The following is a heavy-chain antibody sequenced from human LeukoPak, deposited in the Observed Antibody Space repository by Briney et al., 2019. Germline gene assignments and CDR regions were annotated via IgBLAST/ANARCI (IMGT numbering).Heavy chain of an antibody. CDR2: INPNSGGT. V-gene: IGHV1-2*02. D-gene: IGHD2-2*02. J-gene: IGHJ4*02. Sequence: ASVKVSCKASGYTFTSYGISWVRQAPGQGLEWMGWINPNSGGTNYAQKFQGRVTMTRDTSISTAYMELSRLRSDDTAVYYCARGRYCSSTSCYTHSYWGQGTLVTVSS. CDR1: GYTFTSYG. CDR3: ARGRYCSSTSCYTHSY.